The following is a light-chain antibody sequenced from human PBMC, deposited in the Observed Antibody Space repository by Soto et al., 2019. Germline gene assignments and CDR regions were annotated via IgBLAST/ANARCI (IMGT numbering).Light chain of an antibody. CDR1: QSVFYSSNNNNY. V-gene: IGKV4-1*01. CDR2: WAS. J-gene: IGKJ2*01. CDR3: QQYYSTPPYT. Sequence: IVMTQSPDSLAVSLGERATINCKSSQSVFYSSNNNNYLAWYRQKPGQPPKLLIYWASIRESGVPDRSSGSGSGTDFPLTISSLQAEDVAVYYCQQYYSTPPYTFGQGTKLEIK.